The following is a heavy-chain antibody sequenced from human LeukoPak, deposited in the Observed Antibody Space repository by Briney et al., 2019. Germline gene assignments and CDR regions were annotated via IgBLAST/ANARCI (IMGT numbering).Heavy chain of an antibody. D-gene: IGHD3-22*01. CDR2: INHSGST. CDR3: AREEAGYYYDSSGYD. J-gene: IGHJ4*02. Sequence: PSETLSLTCAVSGGSFSGYYWSWIRQPPGKGLEWIGEINHSGSTNYNPSLKSRVTISVDTSKNQFSLKLSSVTAADTAVYYCAREEAGYYYDSSGYDWGQGTLVTVSS. CDR1: GGSFSGYY. V-gene: IGHV4-34*01.